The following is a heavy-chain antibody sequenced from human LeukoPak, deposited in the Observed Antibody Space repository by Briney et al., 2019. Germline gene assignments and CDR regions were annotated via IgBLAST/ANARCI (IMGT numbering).Heavy chain of an antibody. D-gene: IGHD3-16*02. Sequence: SETLSLTCAVYGGSFSGYYWSWIRQPPGKGLEWIGEINHSGSTNYNPSLKSRVTISVDTSKNQFSLKLSSVTAADTAVYYCARAPRPMITFGGVIGHHDYWGQGTLVTVSS. CDR2: INHSGST. CDR1: GGSFSGYY. CDR3: ARAPRPMITFGGVIGHHDY. J-gene: IGHJ4*02. V-gene: IGHV4-34*01.